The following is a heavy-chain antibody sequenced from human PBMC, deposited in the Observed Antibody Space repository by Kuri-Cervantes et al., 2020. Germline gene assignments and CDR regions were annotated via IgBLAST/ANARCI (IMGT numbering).Heavy chain of an antibody. CDR3: AKDRSVILDAFDI. Sequence: GGSLRLSCAASGFTFSSYAMSWARQAPGKGLEWVSAISGSGGSTYYADSVKGRFTISRDNSKNTLYLQMNSLRAEDTAVYYCAKDRSVILDAFDIWGQGTMVTVSS. D-gene: IGHD3-10*01. J-gene: IGHJ3*02. CDR2: ISGSGGST. V-gene: IGHV3-23*01. CDR1: GFTFSSYA.